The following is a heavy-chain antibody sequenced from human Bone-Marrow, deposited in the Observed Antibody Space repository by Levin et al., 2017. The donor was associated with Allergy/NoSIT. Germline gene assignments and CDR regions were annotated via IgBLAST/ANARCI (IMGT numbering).Heavy chain of an antibody. CDR2: IYYSGST. V-gene: IGHV4-31*03. J-gene: IGHJ5*02. CDR1: GGSISSGGYY. Sequence: SETLSLTCTVSGGSISSGGYYWSWIRQHPGKGLEWIGYIYYSGSTYYNPSLKSRVTISVDTSKNQFSLKLSSVTAADTAVYYCARVNIVLVPAAEKTWFDPWGQGTLVTVSS. CDR3: ARVNIVLVPAAEKTWFDP. D-gene: IGHD2-2*01.